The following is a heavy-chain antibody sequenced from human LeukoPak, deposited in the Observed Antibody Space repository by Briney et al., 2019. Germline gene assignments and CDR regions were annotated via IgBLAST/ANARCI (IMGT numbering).Heavy chain of an antibody. CDR3: AKDGVWYSSVTYYFDY. CDR2: ISGSGGST. V-gene: IGHV3-23*01. CDR1: GFTFSSYE. Sequence: GGSLRLSCAASGFTFSSYEMNWVRQAPGKGLEWVSAISGSGGSTYYADSVKGRFTISRDNSKNTLYLQMNSLRVEDTAVYYCAKDGVWYSSVTYYFDYWGQGTLVTVSS. D-gene: IGHD6-19*01. J-gene: IGHJ4*02.